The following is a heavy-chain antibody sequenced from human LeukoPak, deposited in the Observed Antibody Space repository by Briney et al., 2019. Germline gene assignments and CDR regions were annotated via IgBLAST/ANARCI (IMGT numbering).Heavy chain of an antibody. CDR1: GFTFSSYG. CDR2: ISYDGSNK. J-gene: IGHJ4*02. CDR3: AKDLGTACGY. D-gene: IGHD2-21*02. V-gene: IGHV3-30*18. Sequence: QPGGSLRLSCAASGFTFSSYGMHWARQAPGKGLEWVAVISYDGSNKYYADSVKGRFTISRDNSKNTLYLQMNSLRAEDTAVYYCAKDLGTACGYWGQGTLVTVSS.